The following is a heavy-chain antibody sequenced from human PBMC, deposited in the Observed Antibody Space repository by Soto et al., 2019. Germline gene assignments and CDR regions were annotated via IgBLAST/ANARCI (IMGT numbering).Heavy chain of an antibody. D-gene: IGHD5-12*01. CDR2: IRYDGSDK. V-gene: IGHV3-33*01. CDR1: GFSFSLYG. CDR3: ARDQGGSVAYLDV. J-gene: IGHJ4*02. Sequence: QVNLVESGGGVVPPGTSLRLSCAASGFSFSLYGMHWVRQAPGKGLEWVAFIRYDGSDKQCADTVKGRCAVSRDNLENTQALQIDNLSADDTATYYCARDQGGSVAYLDVWGQGTLVTVSS.